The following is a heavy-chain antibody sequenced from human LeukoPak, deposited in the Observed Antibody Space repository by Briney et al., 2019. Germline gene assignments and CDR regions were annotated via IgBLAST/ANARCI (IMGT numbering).Heavy chain of an antibody. D-gene: IGHD1-26*01. CDR2: IGGSGGNT. CDR3: AGPQWEILN. CDR1: GFIFSSYS. V-gene: IGHV3-23*01. Sequence: GGSLRLSCAVSGFIFSSYSMSWVRQAPGKGLEWVSAIGGSGGNTYYADSVKGRFTISRDNSKNTLYLQMNSLRAEDTAVYYCAGPQWEILNWGQGTLVTVSS. J-gene: IGHJ4*02.